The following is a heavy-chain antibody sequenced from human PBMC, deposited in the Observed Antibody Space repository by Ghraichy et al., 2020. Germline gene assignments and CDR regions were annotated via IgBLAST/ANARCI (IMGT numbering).Heavy chain of an antibody. D-gene: IGHD6-13*01. J-gene: IGHJ4*02. V-gene: IGHV1-18*04. Sequence: ASVKVSCKASGYTFTSYGISWVRQAPGQGLQWMGWISPYTGNSNYAQKFQDRLTVTTDTSTSTAYMELRSLRSDDTAVYYCARGRYGRIAADYWGLGTLVTVSS. CDR2: ISPYTGNS. CDR3: ARGRYGRIAADY. CDR1: GYTFTSYG.